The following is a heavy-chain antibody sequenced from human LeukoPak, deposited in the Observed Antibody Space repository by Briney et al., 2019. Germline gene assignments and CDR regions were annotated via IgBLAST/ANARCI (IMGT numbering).Heavy chain of an antibody. D-gene: IGHD1-26*01. CDR3: ARGGVAGALDI. V-gene: IGHV3-15*05. Sequence: GGSLRLSCAASGFTFSSYAMSWVRQAPGKGLEWVGRIKSKTDGGTTDYAAPVKGRFTISRDDSKNTLYLQMNSLRAEDTAVYYCARGGVAGALDIWGQGTMVTVSS. J-gene: IGHJ3*02. CDR2: IKSKTDGGTT. CDR1: GFTFSSYA.